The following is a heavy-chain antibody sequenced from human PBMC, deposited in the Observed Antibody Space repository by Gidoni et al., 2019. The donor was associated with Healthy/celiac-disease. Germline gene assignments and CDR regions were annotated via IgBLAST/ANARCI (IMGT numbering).Heavy chain of an antibody. Sequence: EVQLLESGGGLVQPGGSLRLSCAASGFTFSSDAMSWVRQAPGKGLEWVSAISGSGGSTYYADSVKGRFTISRDNSKNTLYLQMNSLRAEDTAVYYCAKDRGYCTNGVCYIGGWGYWGQGTLVTVSS. V-gene: IGHV3-23*01. D-gene: IGHD2-8*01. J-gene: IGHJ4*02. CDR1: GFTFSSDA. CDR2: ISGSGGST. CDR3: AKDRGYCTNGVCYIGGWGY.